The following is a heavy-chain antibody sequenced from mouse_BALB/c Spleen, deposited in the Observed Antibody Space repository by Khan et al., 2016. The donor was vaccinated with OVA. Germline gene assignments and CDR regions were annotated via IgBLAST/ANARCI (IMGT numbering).Heavy chain of an antibody. V-gene: IGHV1-69*02. CDR2: IYPSDSYT. D-gene: IGHD1-1*01. J-gene: IGHJ1*01. CDR3: TRFITTVPYWYFDV. CDR1: GYTFTSYW. Sequence: QVRLQQSGAELVRPGASVKLSCKASGYTFTSYWINWVKQRPGQGLEWIGNIYPSDSYTNYNQNFKDKATLTVDKSSSTVYMQLSSPTSEDSAVYYCTRFITTVPYWYFDVWGAGTTVTVSS.